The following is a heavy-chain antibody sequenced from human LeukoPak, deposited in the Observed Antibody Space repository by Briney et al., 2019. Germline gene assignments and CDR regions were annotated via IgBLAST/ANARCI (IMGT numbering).Heavy chain of an antibody. CDR1: GFTFSSYA. CDR3: ARVIRYYMDV. J-gene: IGHJ6*03. V-gene: IGHV3-23*01. Sequence: GGSLRLSCTASGFTFSSYAMSWVRQAPGKGLEWVSTISGSGDSTYYADSVKGRFTISRDNAKNSLYLQMNSLRAEDTAVYYCARVIRYYMDVWGKGTTVTVSS. CDR2: ISGSGDST.